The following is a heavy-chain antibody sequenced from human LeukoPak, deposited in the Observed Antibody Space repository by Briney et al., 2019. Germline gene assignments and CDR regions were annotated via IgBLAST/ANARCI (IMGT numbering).Heavy chain of an antibody. Sequence: SETLSLTCTVSGGSISSYYWSWIRQPPGKGLEWIGYIYYSGSTNYNPSLKSRVTISVDTSKNQFSLKLSSVTAADTAVYYCARDLLLFGAGMDVWGQGTTVTVSS. CDR1: GGSISSYY. CDR3: ARDLLLFGAGMDV. V-gene: IGHV4-59*01. D-gene: IGHD3-10*01. J-gene: IGHJ6*02. CDR2: IYYSGST.